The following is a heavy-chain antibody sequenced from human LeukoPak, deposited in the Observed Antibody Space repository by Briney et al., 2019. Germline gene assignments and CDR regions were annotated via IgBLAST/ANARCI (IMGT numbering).Heavy chain of an antibody. CDR3: ASFYYDSSGYYSHV. J-gene: IGHJ6*02. CDR1: GFTFDDYG. D-gene: IGHD3-22*01. Sequence: GSLRLSCAASGFTFDDYGMSWVRQAPGKGLEWVSGINWNGGSTGYADSVKGRFTISRDNAKNSLYLQMNSLRAEDTALYHCASFYYDSSGYYSHVWGQGTTVTVSS. CDR2: INWNGGST. V-gene: IGHV3-20*01.